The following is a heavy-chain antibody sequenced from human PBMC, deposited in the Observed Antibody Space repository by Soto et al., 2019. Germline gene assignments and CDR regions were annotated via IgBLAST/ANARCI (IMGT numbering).Heavy chain of an antibody. Sequence: PGESLKISCQHSGYSFTSNWIGWVRQMPGKGPEWMGIIFPADSDTRYSPSFQGQVTISADKSISTAYLQWSSLKASDTAIYYCARGGKSSYGMDVWGQGTTVTVSS. V-gene: IGHV5-51*01. D-gene: IGHD3-16*01. CDR2: IFPADSDT. J-gene: IGHJ6*02. CDR1: GYSFTSNW. CDR3: ARGGKSSYGMDV.